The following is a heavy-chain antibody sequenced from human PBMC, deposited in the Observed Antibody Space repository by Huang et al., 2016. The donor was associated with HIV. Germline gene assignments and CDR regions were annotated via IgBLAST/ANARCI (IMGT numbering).Heavy chain of an antibody. CDR2: IYSTGRT. J-gene: IGHJ4*02. Sequence: QLQLQESGPGLVKPSETLSLTCTVSGGSVSSSGNFWGWIRQPPGKGLGWIGTIYSTGRTYYNPSLKSRVTMSVDTSKNQFSLKLSSVTAADTSVYYCVRHEKHLATIDYWGQGTLITVSS. CDR1: GGSVSSSGNF. V-gene: IGHV4-39*01. CDR3: VRHEKHLATIDY.